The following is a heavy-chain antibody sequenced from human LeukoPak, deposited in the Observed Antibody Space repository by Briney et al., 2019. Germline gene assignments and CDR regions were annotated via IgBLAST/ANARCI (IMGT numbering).Heavy chain of an antibody. Sequence: GASVKVSCKASGYTFTSYAMNWVRQAPGQGLEWMGWINTNTGNPTYAQGFTGRFVFSLDTSVSTAYLQIGSLKAEDTAVYYCARSTTSYYYDSFNDYWGQGTLVTVSS. D-gene: IGHD3-22*01. CDR3: ARSTTSYYYDSFNDY. CDR2: INTNTGNP. CDR1: GYTFTSYA. J-gene: IGHJ4*02. V-gene: IGHV7-4-1*01.